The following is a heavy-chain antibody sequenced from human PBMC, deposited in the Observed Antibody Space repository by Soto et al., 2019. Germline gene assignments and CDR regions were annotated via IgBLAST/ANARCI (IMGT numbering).Heavy chain of an antibody. Sequence: SETLSLTCAVSGFSISSVHYWDWMRQPPGNGLEWIGSTHHSGRTYYINSLKIRFTISVDTSNNQIPLSLSSVTAADTALYYCATHFYGAYVVDXWGQGTLGTVSX. CDR2: THHSGRT. CDR1: GFSISSVHY. D-gene: IGHD4-17*01. J-gene: IGHJ4*02. V-gene: IGHV4-38-2*01. CDR3: ATHFYGAYVVDX.